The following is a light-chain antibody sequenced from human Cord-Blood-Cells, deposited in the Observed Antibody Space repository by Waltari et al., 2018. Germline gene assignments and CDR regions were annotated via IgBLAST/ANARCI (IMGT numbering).Light chain of an antibody. CDR2: DVR. J-gene: IGLJ1*01. V-gene: IGLV2-14*01. Sequence: QSALTQPASVSGSPGQSIPISRTGTSRDVAGYNSVPWYQQHPGKAPKLMIFDVRNRPSGVSNRFSGSKSGNTASLTISGLQAEDEADYYCSSYTSSSTLVFGTGTKVTVL. CDR1: SRDVAGYNS. CDR3: SSYTSSSTLV.